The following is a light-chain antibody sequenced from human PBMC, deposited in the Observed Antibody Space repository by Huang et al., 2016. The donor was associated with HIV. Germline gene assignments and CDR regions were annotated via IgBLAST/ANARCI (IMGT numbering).Light chain of an antibody. CDR2: AAT. CDR1: ENIRKY. CDR3: QQRYNAPRT. V-gene: IGKV1-39*01. Sequence: DIQMTQSPSSLSAFVGDKFTITCRASENIRKYLNWYQQKPGKAPSLLLYAATRLQSGVPSRDSGSGTGKDFNLTNNSLQPEDYANYFCQQRYNAPRTFGQGTKVEIK. J-gene: IGKJ1*01.